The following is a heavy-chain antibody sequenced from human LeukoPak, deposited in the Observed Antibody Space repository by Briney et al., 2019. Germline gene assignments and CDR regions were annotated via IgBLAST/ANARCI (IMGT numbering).Heavy chain of an antibody. CDR1: GASISSGGYY. CDR3: ARAVTTRGYYFDY. CDR2: IYNSGKS. D-gene: IGHD4-11*01. J-gene: IGHJ4*02. Sequence: SETLSLTCTVSGASISSGGYYWSWIRQHPGRGLEWIGNIYNSGKSYSNPSLKSRVTISVDRSKNQFSLKLSSVTAADTAVYYCARAVTTRGYYFDYWGQGTLVTVSS. V-gene: IGHV4-31*03.